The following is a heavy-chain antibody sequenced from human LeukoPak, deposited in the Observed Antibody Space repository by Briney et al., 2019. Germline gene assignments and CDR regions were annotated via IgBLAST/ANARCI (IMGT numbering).Heavy chain of an antibody. CDR1: GFSFSSYA. CDR2: IRGRGGST. D-gene: IGHD1-26*01. V-gene: IGHV3-23*01. Sequence: PGGSLRLSCAASGFSFSSYAMNWVRQAPGKGLEWVSGIRGRGGSTYYADSVKGRFTISRDNAKNSLYLQMNSLRAEDTAVYYCARGAAGYVGASSFDYWAREPWSPSPQ. CDR3: ARGAAGYVGASSFDY. J-gene: IGHJ4*02.